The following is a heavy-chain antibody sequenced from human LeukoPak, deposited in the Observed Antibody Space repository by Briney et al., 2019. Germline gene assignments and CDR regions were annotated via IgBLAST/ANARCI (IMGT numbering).Heavy chain of an antibody. V-gene: IGHV4-38-2*02. CDR2: IYHSETA. D-gene: IGHD3-22*01. CDR1: GYPISSGYY. CDR3: AREFYDSSGYTDY. Sequence: PSETLSLTCAVSGYPISSGYYWGWVRQPPGKGLEWIGSIYHSETAYYNPSLKSRVTISIDTSKNQFSLKLSSVTAADTAVYYCAREFYDSSGYTDYWGQGTLVTVSS. J-gene: IGHJ4*02.